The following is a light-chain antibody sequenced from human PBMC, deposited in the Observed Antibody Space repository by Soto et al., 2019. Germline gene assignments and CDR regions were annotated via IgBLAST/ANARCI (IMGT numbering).Light chain of an antibody. V-gene: IGLV1-40*01. CDR3: QSYDSSLSGGV. CDR2: GDF. J-gene: IGLJ1*01. CDR1: SSNIGARYD. Sequence: QSVLTQPPSVSGAPGQRVTISCTGSSSNIGARYDVHWYQHLPGTAPKLLIYGDFNRPSGVPDRFSGSRSGTSASLAITGLQAEDEADYYCQSYDSSLSGGVFGTGTKLTV.